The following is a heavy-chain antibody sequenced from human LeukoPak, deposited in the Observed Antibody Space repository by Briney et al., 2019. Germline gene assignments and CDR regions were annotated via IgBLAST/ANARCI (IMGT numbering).Heavy chain of an antibody. D-gene: IGHD5-24*01. J-gene: IGHJ3*02. CDR2: IAPYGGFT. CDR3: ARGRGYNSDDAFDI. Sequence: AASVKVSCKASGYTFTDYYISWVRQAPGQGLEWMGWIAPYGGFTNYPQRFQGRVTVTRDTSLTTAYMTLNNLTSDDTAVYYCARGRGYNSDDAFDIWGQGTVVTVSS. V-gene: IGHV1-2*02. CDR1: GYTFTDYY.